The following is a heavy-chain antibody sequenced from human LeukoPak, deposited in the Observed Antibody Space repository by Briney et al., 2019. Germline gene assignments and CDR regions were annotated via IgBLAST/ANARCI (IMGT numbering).Heavy chain of an antibody. Sequence: SETLSLTCTVSGGSISSSSYYWGWIRQPPGKGLEWIGSIYYSGSTYYNPSLKSRVTISVDTSKNQFSLKLSSVTAADTAVYYCARVSTSYSSGYYYSGGNWDYWGQGTLVTVSS. V-gene: IGHV4-39*07. CDR3: ARVSTSYSSGYYYSGGNWDY. CDR1: GGSISSSSYY. CDR2: IYYSGST. J-gene: IGHJ4*02. D-gene: IGHD3-22*01.